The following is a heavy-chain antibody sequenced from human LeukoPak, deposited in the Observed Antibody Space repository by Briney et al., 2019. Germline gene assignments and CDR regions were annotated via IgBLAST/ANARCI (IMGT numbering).Heavy chain of an antibody. CDR2: IIPIFGTA. J-gene: IGHJ4*02. CDR3: ARGLLSYGAPSHFDY. V-gene: IGHV1-69*13. Sequence: ASAKVSCKASGGTFSSYAIRWVRQAPGQGLEWMGGIIPIFGTANYAQKFQGRVTITADESTSTAYMELSSLRSEDTAVYYCARGLLSYGAPSHFDYWGQGTLVTVSS. CDR1: GGTFSSYA. D-gene: IGHD4-17*01.